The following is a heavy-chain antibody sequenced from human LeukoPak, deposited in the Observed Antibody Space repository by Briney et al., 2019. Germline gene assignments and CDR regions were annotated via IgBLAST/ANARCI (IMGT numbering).Heavy chain of an antibody. CDR1: GGSISSYY. CDR3: ARTFSSSWSSHFDY. V-gene: IGHV4-59*01. CDR2: IYYSGST. D-gene: IGHD6-13*01. Sequence: SETLSLTCTVSGGSISSYYWSWIRQPPGKGLEWIGYIYYSGSTNYNPSLKSRVTISVDTSKDQFSLKLRSVTAADTAVYYCARTFSSSWSSHFDYWGQGTLVTVSS. J-gene: IGHJ4*02.